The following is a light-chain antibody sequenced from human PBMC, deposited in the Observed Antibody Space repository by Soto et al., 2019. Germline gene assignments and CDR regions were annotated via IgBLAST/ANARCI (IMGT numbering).Light chain of an antibody. V-gene: IGLV1-47*01. CDR1: SSNIGTNY. J-gene: IGLJ3*02. CDR2: TSD. CDR3: AARDDRLRGPNWI. Sequence: QAVVTQPPSASGTPGQRVTISCSGSSSNIGTNYIYWYQHLPGVAPKLLIYTSDQRPSGVPDRFSGSKSGTSASLAISGLRARDGAYFYGAARDDRLRGPNWIFGGGTKLTV.